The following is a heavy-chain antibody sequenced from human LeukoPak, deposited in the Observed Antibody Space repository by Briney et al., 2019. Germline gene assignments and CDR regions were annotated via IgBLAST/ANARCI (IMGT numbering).Heavy chain of an antibody. D-gene: IGHD2-2*01. V-gene: IGHV4-59*08. CDR3: ARHEIVVVPAAREDELWFDP. Sequence: PSETLSLTCTVSGGSISSYYWSWIRQPPGKGLEWIGYIYYSGSTNYNPSLKSRVTISVDTSKNQFSLKLSSVTVADTAVYYCARHEIVVVPAAREDELWFDPWGQGTLVTVSS. CDR2: IYYSGST. J-gene: IGHJ5*02. CDR1: GGSISSYY.